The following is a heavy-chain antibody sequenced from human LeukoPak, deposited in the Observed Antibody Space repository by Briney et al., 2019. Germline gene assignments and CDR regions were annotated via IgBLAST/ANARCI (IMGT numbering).Heavy chain of an antibody. D-gene: IGHD1-7*01. CDR1: GFTVSGNY. J-gene: IGHJ4*02. Sequence: GGSLRLSCVASGFTVSGNYMNWVRQAPGKGLEWVSVIYSGGSAYYTDSVKGRFTISRDNSKNTLYLQMNSLRAEDTAVYYCARDVAGTIDYWGQGTLVTVSS. CDR3: ARDVAGTIDY. V-gene: IGHV3-53*01. CDR2: IYSGGSA.